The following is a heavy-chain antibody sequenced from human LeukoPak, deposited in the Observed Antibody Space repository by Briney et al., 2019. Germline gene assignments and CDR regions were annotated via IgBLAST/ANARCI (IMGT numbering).Heavy chain of an antibody. Sequence: GESLKISCKASGYSFTSYWIGWVRQMHGKGLEWMRITHPGDSDTRYSPSFRGQVTISADKSTNTAYLQWSSLKASDTAIYYCTRGDIVATTNLAYNWFDPWGPGTLVAVSS. D-gene: IGHD5-12*01. CDR2: THPGDSDT. V-gene: IGHV5-51*01. CDR1: GYSFTSYW. CDR3: TRGDIVATTNLAYNWFDP. J-gene: IGHJ5*02.